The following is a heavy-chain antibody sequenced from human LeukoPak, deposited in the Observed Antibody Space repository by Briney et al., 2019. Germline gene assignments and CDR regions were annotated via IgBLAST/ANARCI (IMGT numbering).Heavy chain of an antibody. CDR2: IYYSGST. V-gene: IGHV4-30-4*01. CDR1: GGSISSGDYY. J-gene: IGHJ6*02. D-gene: IGHD3-3*01. CDR3: ARVASPYYDFWSGYYSSGFYGMDV. Sequence: NPSETLSLTCTVSGGSISSGDYYWSWIRQPPGKGLEWVGYIYYSGSTYYNPSLKGRVTISVDTSKNQFSLKLSSVTAADTAVYYCARVASPYYDFWSGYYSSGFYGMDVWGQGTTVTVSS.